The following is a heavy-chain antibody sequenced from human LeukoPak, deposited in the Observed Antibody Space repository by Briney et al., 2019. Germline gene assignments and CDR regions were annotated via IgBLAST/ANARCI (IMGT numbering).Heavy chain of an antibody. CDR1: GFTFSTYT. D-gene: IGHD3-10*01. CDR2: ISGDGDST. J-gene: IGHJ4*02. Sequence: GGSLRLSCAASGFTFSTYTMAWVRQAPGGGLEWVSGISGDGDSTYYADSVKGRFAISGDNSKSTLYLQMNSLRAEDTAVYYCAKDFGRNLGGPGYWGRGTLVTVPS. CDR3: AKDFGRNLGGPGY. V-gene: IGHV3-23*01.